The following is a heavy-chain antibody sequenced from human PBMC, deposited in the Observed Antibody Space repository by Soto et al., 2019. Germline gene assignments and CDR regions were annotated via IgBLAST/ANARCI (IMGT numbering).Heavy chain of an antibody. Sequence: PSETLSLTCTVSGGSISSYYWSWIRQPPGKGLEWIGYIYYSGSTNYNPSLKSRVTISVDTSKNQFSLKLSSVTAADTAVYYCASSYCSSTSCYEGVFDYWGQGTLVTVSS. D-gene: IGHD2-2*01. J-gene: IGHJ4*02. CDR1: GGSISSYY. CDR2: IYYSGST. V-gene: IGHV4-59*08. CDR3: ASSYCSSTSCYEGVFDY.